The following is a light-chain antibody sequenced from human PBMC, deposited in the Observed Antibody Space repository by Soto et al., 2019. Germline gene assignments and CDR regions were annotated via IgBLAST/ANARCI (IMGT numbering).Light chain of an antibody. Sequence: QSVLTQPPSVSGAPGQRVTISCTGSSSNIGAGYDVHWYQQLPGTAPKLLIYGNSNRPSGVPDRFSGSNSGTSASLAITGLQAEDEADYYCQSYDSALSALYVFGNGTKLTVL. J-gene: IGLJ1*01. CDR2: GNS. CDR3: QSYDSALSALYV. V-gene: IGLV1-40*01. CDR1: SSNIGAGYD.